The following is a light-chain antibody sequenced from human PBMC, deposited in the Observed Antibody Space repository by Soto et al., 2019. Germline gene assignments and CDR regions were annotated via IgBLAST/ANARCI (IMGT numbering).Light chain of an antibody. V-gene: IGKV1-39*01. Sequence: DIQMTQSPSSLSASVGDRVIITCRASQSISNYLNWYQQRPGKAPKLLIYAASSLQSGVPSRFSGSGSETDFTLTITNLLPEDFATYSCQQSDSNPKTFGQGTKVEIK. J-gene: IGKJ1*01. CDR2: AAS. CDR1: QSISNY. CDR3: QQSDSNPKT.